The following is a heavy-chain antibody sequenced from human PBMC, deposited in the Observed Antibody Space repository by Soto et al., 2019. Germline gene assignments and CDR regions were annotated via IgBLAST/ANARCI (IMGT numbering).Heavy chain of an antibody. J-gene: IGHJ3*02. CDR2: ISGSGGST. CDR3: AKDLAGAKIYVGAFDI. D-gene: IGHD3-16*01. Sequence: GGSLRLSCAASGFTSSSYAMSWDRQAPGKGLEWVSAISGSGGSTYHADSVKGRFTITRDKSKNTLYLQMNSLRAEDTAVYYCAKDLAGAKIYVGAFDIWGQGTMVTVSS. CDR1: GFTSSSYA. V-gene: IGHV3-23*01.